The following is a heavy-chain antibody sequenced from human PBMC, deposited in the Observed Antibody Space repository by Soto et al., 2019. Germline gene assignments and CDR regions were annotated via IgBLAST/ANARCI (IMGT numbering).Heavy chain of an antibody. D-gene: IGHD3-9*01. CDR3: ARDVATYYDILTGNYYYYGMDV. J-gene: IGHJ6*02. V-gene: IGHV3-33*01. CDR1: GFTFSSYG. CDR2: IWYDGSNK. Sequence: QVQLVESGGGVVQPGRSLRLSCAASGFTFSSYGMHWVRQAPGKGLEWVAVIWYDGSNKYYADSVKGRFTISRDNSKNTLYLQMNSLRAEDTAVYYCARDVATYYDILTGNYYYYGMDVWGQGTTVTVSS.